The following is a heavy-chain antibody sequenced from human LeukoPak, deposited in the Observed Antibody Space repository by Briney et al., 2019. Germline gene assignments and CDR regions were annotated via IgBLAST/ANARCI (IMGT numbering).Heavy chain of an antibody. CDR3: ARDRVGATVFDH. Sequence: KPGGSLRLSCAASGFTFTDHYMSWIRQAPGKGLEWVSYISSGSTYTNYADSVKGRFTISRDNAKNLLYLQMNSLRDEDTAVYYCARDRVGATVFDHWGQGTLVTVLS. D-gene: IGHD1-26*01. V-gene: IGHV3-11*06. J-gene: IGHJ4*02. CDR1: GFTFTDHY. CDR2: ISSGSTYT.